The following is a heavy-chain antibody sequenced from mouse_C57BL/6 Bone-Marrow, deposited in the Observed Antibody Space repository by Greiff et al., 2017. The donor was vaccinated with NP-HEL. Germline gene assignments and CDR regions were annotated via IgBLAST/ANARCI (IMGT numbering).Heavy chain of an antibody. D-gene: IGHD1-1*01. Sequence: VQGVESGAELARPGASVKLSCKASGYTFTSYGISWVKQRTGQGLEWIGEIYPRSGNTYYNEKFKGKATLTADKSSSTAYMELRSLTSEDSAVYFCARELLPMDYWGQGTSVTVSS. J-gene: IGHJ4*01. CDR1: GYTFTSYG. V-gene: IGHV1-81*01. CDR3: ARELLPMDY. CDR2: IYPRSGNT.